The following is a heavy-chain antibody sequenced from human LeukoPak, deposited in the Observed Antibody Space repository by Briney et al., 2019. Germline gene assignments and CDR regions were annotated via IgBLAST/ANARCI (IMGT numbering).Heavy chain of an antibody. CDR1: GDTFSSYA. J-gene: IGHJ4*02. V-gene: IGHV1-69*13. D-gene: IGHD3-22*01. Sequence: VASVKVSCKASGDTFSSYAISWVRQAPGQGLEWMGGIIPIFGTANYAQKFQGRVTITADESTSTAYMELSSLRSEDTAVYYCARGGPNYDSSGYFDYWGQGTLVTVSS. CDR3: ARGGPNYDSSGYFDY. CDR2: IIPIFGTA.